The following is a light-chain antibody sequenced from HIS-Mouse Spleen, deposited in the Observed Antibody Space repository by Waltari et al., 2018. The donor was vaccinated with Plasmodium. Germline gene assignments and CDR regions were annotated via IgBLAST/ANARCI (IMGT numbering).Light chain of an antibody. CDR1: SSDVGGYNY. V-gene: IGLV2-8*01. CDR2: EVS. J-gene: IGLJ2*01. Sequence: QSALTQPPSASGSPGQSVTISCTGTSSDVGGYNYVSWYQQHPGKAPKLMFYEVSKRPSGVPDPFSGSKSGNTASLTVSGLQAEDEADYYCSSYAGSNNVVFGGGTKLTVL. CDR3: SSYAGSNNVV.